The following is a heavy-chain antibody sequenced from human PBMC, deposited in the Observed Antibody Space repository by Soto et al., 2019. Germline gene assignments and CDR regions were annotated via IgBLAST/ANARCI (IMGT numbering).Heavy chain of an antibody. D-gene: IGHD3-10*01. J-gene: IGHJ4*02. CDR1: GGSISRSSYY. CDR2: IYYSGST. V-gene: IGHV4-39*01. Sequence: QLQLQESGPGLVKPSETLSLTCTVSGGSISRSSYYWGWIRQPPGKGLEWIGSIYYSGSTHYNPSPKRRVPISVATSTNQFSLKLSSVTAADTAVYYCATLWFGAADYWGQGTLVTVSS. CDR3: ATLWFGAADY.